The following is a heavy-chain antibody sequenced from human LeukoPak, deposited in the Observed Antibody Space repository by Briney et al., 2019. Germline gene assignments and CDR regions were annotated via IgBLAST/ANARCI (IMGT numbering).Heavy chain of an antibody. CDR1: GFTFSNHA. J-gene: IGHJ4*02. D-gene: IGHD3-9*01. CDR3: AKWGDYDVLTGYCVSDY. Sequence: GASLRLSCAASGFTFSNHAMSWVRQAPGKGLEWVSAITGSGGNTYYADSVKGRFTISRDNSKNTVFLQMNSLRAEDTAVYYCAKWGDYDVLTGYCVSDYWGQGTLVTVSS. V-gene: IGHV3-23*01. CDR2: ITGSGGNT.